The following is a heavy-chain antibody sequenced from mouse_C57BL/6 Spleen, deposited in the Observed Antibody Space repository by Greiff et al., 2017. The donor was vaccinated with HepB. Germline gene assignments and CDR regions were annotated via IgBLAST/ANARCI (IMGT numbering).Heavy chain of an antibody. J-gene: IGHJ3*01. D-gene: IGHD1-1*01. CDR3: AINYGSSHWFAY. CDR1: GYTFTSYW. CDR2: IHPSDSDT. V-gene: IGHV1-74*01. Sequence: QVQLQQPGAELVKPGASVKVSCKASGYTFTSYWMHWVKQRPGQGLEWIGRIHPSDSDTNYNQKFKGKATLTVDKSSSTAYMQLSSLTSEDSAVYYCAINYGSSHWFAYWGQGTLVTVSA.